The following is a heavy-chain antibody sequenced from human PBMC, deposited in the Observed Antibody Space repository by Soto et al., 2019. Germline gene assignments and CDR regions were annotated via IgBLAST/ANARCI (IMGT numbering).Heavy chain of an antibody. Sequence: EVQLLESGGGLVQPGGSLRLSCAASGFTFSTYAMSWVRQAPGKGLEWVSAISGTGGSTYYADSVKGRFTISRDNSKNTLYLQMNSLRAEDTAVYYCAKNWDTTCSSSSHWGQGTLVTVSS. CDR1: GFTFSTYA. CDR3: AKNWDTTCSSSSH. V-gene: IGHV3-23*01. J-gene: IGHJ4*02. CDR2: ISGTGGST. D-gene: IGHD6-6*01.